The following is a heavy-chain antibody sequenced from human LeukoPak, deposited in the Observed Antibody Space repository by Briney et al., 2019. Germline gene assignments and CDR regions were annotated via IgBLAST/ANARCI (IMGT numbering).Heavy chain of an antibody. J-gene: IGHJ4*02. Sequence: GGSLRLSCAASGFMFSSNWMSWVRLAPGKGLEWVANIKGDGTETYYVDSVKGRFTISRDNAKNSLYLQMNSLRVEDTAVYYCAKRGPSLQTYWGQGTLVTVSS. D-gene: IGHD5-24*01. V-gene: IGHV3-7*03. CDR2: IKGDGTET. CDR1: GFMFSSNW. CDR3: AKRGPSLQTY.